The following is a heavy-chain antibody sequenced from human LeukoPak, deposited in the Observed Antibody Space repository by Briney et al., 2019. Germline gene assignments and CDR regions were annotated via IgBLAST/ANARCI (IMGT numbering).Heavy chain of an antibody. CDR1: GGSISSSSYS. CDR3: ARAGILLWFGELRGYGMDA. D-gene: IGHD3-10*01. V-gene: IGHV4-39*07. CDR2: INHSGST. Sequence: PSETLSLTCSVSGGSISSSSYSWGWIRQPPGKGLEWIGEINHSGSTNYNPSLKSRVTISVDTSKNQFSLKLSSVTAADTAVYYCARAGILLWFGELRGYGMDAWGQGTTVTVSS. J-gene: IGHJ6*02.